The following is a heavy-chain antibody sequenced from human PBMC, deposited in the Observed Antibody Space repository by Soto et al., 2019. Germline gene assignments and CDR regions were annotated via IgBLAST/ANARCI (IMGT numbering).Heavy chain of an antibody. J-gene: IGHJ6*02. CDR1: GGTFSSYA. D-gene: IGHD5-18*01. CDR2: TIPIFGTA. Sequence: GASLKVSCKASGGTFSSYAISWVRQAPGQGLEWMGGTIPIFGTANYAQKFQGRVTITADESSSTAYMELSSLRSEDTAVYYCARCKVERYSYVAYYGMDVWGQGTTVNVSS. CDR3: ARCKVERYSYVAYYGMDV. V-gene: IGHV1-69*13.